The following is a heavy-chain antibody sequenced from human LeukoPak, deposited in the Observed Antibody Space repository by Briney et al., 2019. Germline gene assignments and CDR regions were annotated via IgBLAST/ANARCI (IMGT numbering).Heavy chain of an antibody. Sequence: GGSLRLSCGVSGFAFSAYWMTWVVQAPGKELEWVASMKEDGSQKIYHVDSVKGRFIISRDNAKNSLFLQLNTLRPDDTAVYFCARGFSYLDYWGQGTLVTVSS. V-gene: IGHV3-7*05. D-gene: IGHD3-3*01. CDR3: ARGFSYLDY. CDR1: GFAFSAYW. J-gene: IGHJ4*02. CDR2: MKEDGSQKI.